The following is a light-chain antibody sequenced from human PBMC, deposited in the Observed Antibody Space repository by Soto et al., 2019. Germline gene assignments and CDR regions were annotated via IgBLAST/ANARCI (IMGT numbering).Light chain of an antibody. CDR2: GAS. V-gene: IGKV3-15*01. CDR3: QQYSSWRT. Sequence: EIVMTQSPATLSVSPGERATLSCRASQSVSSNLAWYQQKPGQAPRLLIYGASTRAAGIPARFSGSGSGTEFTLTISSLQSEDFAVYYCQQYSSWRTVGQGTKMEIK. CDR1: QSVSSN. J-gene: IGKJ2*02.